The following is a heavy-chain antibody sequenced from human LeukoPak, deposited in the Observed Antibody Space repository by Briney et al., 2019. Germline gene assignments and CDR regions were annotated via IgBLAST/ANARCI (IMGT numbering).Heavy chain of an antibody. J-gene: IGHJ4*02. CDR2: IYSGGST. CDR3: ARGRLFGPFDY. V-gene: IGHV3-53*01. Sequence: GGSLRLSCAASGFTFSSYAMSWVRQAPGKGLEWVSVIYSGGSTYYADSVKGRFTISRDNSKNTLYLQMNSLRAEDTAVYYCARGRLFGPFDYWGQGTLVTVSS. CDR1: GFTFSSYA. D-gene: IGHD3/OR15-3a*01.